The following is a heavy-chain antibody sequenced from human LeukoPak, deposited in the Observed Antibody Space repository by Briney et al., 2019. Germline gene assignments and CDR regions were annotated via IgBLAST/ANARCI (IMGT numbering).Heavy chain of an antibody. J-gene: IGHJ4*02. CDR1: GFTFSSYG. CDR2: IRYDGSNK. D-gene: IGHD3-10*01. V-gene: IGHV3-30*02. Sequence: GGSLRLSCAASGFTFSSYGMHWVRQAPGKGLEWVAFIRYDGSNKYYVDSVKGRFTISRDNSKNTLYLQMNSLRAEDTAVYYCAKDRGPYYGSGSYGGINYWGQGTLVTVSS. CDR3: AKDRGPYYGSGSYGGINY.